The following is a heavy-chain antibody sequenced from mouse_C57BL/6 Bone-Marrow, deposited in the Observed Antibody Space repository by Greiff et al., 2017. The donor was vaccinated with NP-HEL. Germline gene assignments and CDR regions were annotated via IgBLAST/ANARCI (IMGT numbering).Heavy chain of an antibody. CDR1: GYTFTDYY. CDR2: INPYNGGT. J-gene: IGHJ3*01. CDR3: ARGGRAWFAY. Sequence: EVQLQQSGPVLVKPGASVKMSCKASGYTFTDYYMNWVKHSHGKSLEWIGVINPYNGGTSYNQKFKGKATLTVDKSSSTAYMELNSLTSEDSAVYYCARGGRAWFAYWGQGTLVTVSA. V-gene: IGHV1-19*01.